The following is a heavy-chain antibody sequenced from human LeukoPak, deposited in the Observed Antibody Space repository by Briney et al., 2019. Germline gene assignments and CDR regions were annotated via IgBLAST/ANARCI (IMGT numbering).Heavy chain of an antibody. CDR3: ARVGGGDLHDAFDI. J-gene: IGHJ3*02. CDR2: ISAYNGNT. D-gene: IGHD2-21*02. CDR1: GYTFTSYG. V-gene: IGHV1-18*01. Sequence: ASVKVSCKASGYTFTSYGISWVRQAPGRGLEWMGWISAYNGNTNYAQKLQGRVTMTTDTSTSTAYMELRSLRSDDTAVYYCARVGGGDLHDAFDIWGQGTMVTVSS.